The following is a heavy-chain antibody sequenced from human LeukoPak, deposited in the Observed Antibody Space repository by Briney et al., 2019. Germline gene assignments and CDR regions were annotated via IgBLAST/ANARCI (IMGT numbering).Heavy chain of an antibody. V-gene: IGHV3-66*01. CDR2: IYSGGST. J-gene: IGHJ4*02. Sequence: PGGSLRLSCAASGFTVSSKYMSWVRQAPGKGLEWVSLIYSGGSTYYADSVKGRFTIFRDSSKNTLYLQMNNLRAEDTAVYYCAARIWSAYYTFDCWGQGTLVTVSS. CDR3: AARIWSAYYTFDC. D-gene: IGHD3-3*01. CDR1: GFTVSSKY.